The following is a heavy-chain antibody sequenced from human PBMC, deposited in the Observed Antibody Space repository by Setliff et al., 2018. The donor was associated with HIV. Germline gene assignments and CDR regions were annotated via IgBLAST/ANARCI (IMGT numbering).Heavy chain of an antibody. CDR3: ASLDGSESPYIYYYYMDV. V-gene: IGHV4-59*08. D-gene: IGHD3-10*01. Sequence: SETLSLTCTVSNDSISTYYWSWVRQPPGKGLEWIGYVYFTGSTTYNPSLESRVAISVDTSRNQFSLKLSSVTAADTAVYYCASLDGSESPYIYYYYMDVWGKGTAVTVSS. J-gene: IGHJ6*03. CDR2: VYFTGST. CDR1: NDSISTYY.